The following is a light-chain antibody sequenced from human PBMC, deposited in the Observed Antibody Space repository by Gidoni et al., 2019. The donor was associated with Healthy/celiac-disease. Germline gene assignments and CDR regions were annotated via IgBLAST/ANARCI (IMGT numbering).Light chain of an antibody. Sequence: IVMTQPPESLTVSLGERATINCKSSQSVLYSSNNKNYLAWYQQKPGQPPKLLIYWASTRESGVPDRFSGSGSGTDFTLTISSLQAEDVAVYYCQQYYSTPLTFGGGTKVEIK. CDR1: QSVLYSSNNKNY. V-gene: IGKV4-1*01. J-gene: IGKJ4*01. CDR2: WAS. CDR3: QQYYSTPLT.